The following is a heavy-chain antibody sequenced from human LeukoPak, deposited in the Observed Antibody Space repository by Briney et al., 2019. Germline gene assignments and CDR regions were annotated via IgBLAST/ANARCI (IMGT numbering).Heavy chain of an antibody. CDR3: ARGDLKSDWFDP. Sequence: SQTPSLTCTVPGGSISSGSYYWNWIRQPAGKGLEWIGRFYNSGRTNFNPSLKSRVTISADTSKNQFSLKVRSVTAADTAVYYCARGDLKSDWFDPWGQGTLVTVSS. CDR1: GGSISSGSYY. D-gene: IGHD3-3*01. J-gene: IGHJ5*02. V-gene: IGHV4-61*02. CDR2: FYNSGRT.